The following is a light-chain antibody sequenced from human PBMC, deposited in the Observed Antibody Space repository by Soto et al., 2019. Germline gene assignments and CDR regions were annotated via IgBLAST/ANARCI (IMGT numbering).Light chain of an antibody. CDR1: QSVSSN. J-gene: IGKJ1*01. CDR2: AAS. Sequence: EIAMTQSPATLSVSPGERGTLSCRASQSVSSNLAWYQQKPGQAPRLLIYAASARATGIPARFSGSGSGTDFTLTISSLEPEDFAVYYCQQRSNWPWTFGQGTKVEIK. V-gene: IGKV3-11*01. CDR3: QQRSNWPWT.